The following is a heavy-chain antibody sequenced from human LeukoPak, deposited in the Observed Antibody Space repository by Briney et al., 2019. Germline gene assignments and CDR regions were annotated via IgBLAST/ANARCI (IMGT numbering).Heavy chain of an antibody. CDR3: ARDEQYQLMILDF. CDR1: GYTFTDYG. J-gene: IGHJ4*02. V-gene: IGHV1-18*01. D-gene: IGHD3-16*01. CDR2: ISALNGNA. Sequence: ASVKVSCKASGYTFTDYGFTWVRQAPEQGLEWMGWISALNGNANYAHKFRGRVTLTRDTSTGTAYMELRSLKSDDTAVYCCARDEQYQLMILDFWGQGTLITVSS.